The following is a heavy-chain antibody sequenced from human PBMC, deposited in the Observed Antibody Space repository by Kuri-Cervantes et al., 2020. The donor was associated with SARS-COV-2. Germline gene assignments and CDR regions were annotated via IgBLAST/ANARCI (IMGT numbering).Heavy chain of an antibody. D-gene: IGHD3-3*01. Sequence: SGPTLVKPTETLTLTCTVSGFSLSNARMGVSWIRQPPGKALEWLAHIFSNDEKSYSTSLKSRLTISKDTSKSQVVLTMTNMDPVDTATYYCARILGPVLRFLEWPRFHYYMDVWGEGTTVTVSS. CDR2: IFSNDEK. J-gene: IGHJ6*03. V-gene: IGHV2-26*01. CDR1: GFSLSNARMG. CDR3: ARILGPVLRFLEWPRFHYYMDV.